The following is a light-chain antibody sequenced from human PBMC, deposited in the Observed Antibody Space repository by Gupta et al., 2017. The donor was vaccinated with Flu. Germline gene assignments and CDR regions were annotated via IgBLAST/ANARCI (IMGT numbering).Light chain of an antibody. V-gene: IGKV1-39*01. CDR2: AAS. CDR1: QSISNY. J-gene: IGKJ5*01. CDR3: QQSYSSLPIT. Sequence: DIQMTPSPSSLSASVGDRVTITCRASQSISNYLNWYQQKPGKAPELLIYAASSLQSGVPSRFSGSGSGTDFTLTISSLQPEDFATYYCQQSYSSLPITFGQGTRLEIK.